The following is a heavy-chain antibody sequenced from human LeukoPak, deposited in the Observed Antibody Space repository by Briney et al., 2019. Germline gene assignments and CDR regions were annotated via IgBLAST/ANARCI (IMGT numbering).Heavy chain of an antibody. D-gene: IGHD2-15*01. J-gene: IGHJ6*03. Sequence: SETLSLTCTVSGGFINNHYWSWIRQPPGKGLEWIGYIYYTGSTNYNPSLKSRVTISVDTSKNQISLKLSSVTAADTAVYYCARGLTQRYCSGGSCYSRAHYYYYYMDVWGKGTTVTISS. CDR2: IYYTGST. CDR3: ARGLTQRYCSGGSCYSRAHYYYYYMDV. CDR1: GGFINNHY. V-gene: IGHV4-59*11.